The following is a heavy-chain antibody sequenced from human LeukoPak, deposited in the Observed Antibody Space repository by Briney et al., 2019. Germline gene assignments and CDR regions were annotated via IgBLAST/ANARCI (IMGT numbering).Heavy chain of an antibody. CDR3: AREGCYGSVKTDAFDI. Sequence: SETLSLTCTVSGGSISSYYWSWIRQPPGKGLEWIGYIYYSGSTNYNPSLKSRVTISVDTSKNQFSLKLSSVTAADTAVYYCAREGCYGSVKTDAFDIWGQGTMVTVSS. CDR2: IYYSGST. CDR1: GGSISSYY. D-gene: IGHD3-10*01. J-gene: IGHJ3*02. V-gene: IGHV4-59*12.